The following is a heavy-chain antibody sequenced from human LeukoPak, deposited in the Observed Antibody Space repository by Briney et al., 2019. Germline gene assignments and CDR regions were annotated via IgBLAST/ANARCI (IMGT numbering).Heavy chain of an antibody. J-gene: IGHJ1*01. Sequence: SETLSLTCAVYGGSFSGYYWSWIRQPPGKGLEWIGEINHSGSTNYNPSLKSRVTISVDTSKNQFPLKLSSVTAADTAVYYCARGGRRPIQYFQHWGQGTLVTVSS. CDR3: ARGGRRPIQYFQH. V-gene: IGHV4-34*01. CDR1: GGSFSGYY. CDR2: INHSGST. D-gene: IGHD3-10*01.